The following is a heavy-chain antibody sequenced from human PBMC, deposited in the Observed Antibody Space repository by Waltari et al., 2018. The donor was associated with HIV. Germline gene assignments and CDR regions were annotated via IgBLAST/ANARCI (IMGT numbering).Heavy chain of an antibody. CDR1: GFTFSSYS. V-gene: IGHV3-48*01. J-gene: IGHJ6*02. CDR2: ISSSSSTI. D-gene: IGHD3-10*01. CDR3: ARDEERITMVRGVIYYYGMDV. Sequence: EVQLVESGGGLVQPGGSLRLSCAASGFTFSSYSMNWVRQAPGKGLEWVSYISSSSSTIYYADSVKGRFTISRDNAKNSLYLQMNSLRAEDTAVYYCARDEERITMVRGVIYYYGMDVWGQGTTVTVSS.